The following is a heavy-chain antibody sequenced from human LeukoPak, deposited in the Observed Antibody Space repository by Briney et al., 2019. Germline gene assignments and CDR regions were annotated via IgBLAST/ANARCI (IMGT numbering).Heavy chain of an antibody. D-gene: IGHD6-13*01. Sequence: SETLSLTCTVSGGSISSYYWSWIRQPPGKGLEWIGYIYYSGSTNYNPSLKSRVTISVDTSKNQFSLKLSSVTAADTAVYYCAREVAAAGLDYWGQGTLVTVSS. J-gene: IGHJ4*02. CDR3: AREVAAAGLDY. V-gene: IGHV4-59*01. CDR2: IYYSGST. CDR1: GGSISSYY.